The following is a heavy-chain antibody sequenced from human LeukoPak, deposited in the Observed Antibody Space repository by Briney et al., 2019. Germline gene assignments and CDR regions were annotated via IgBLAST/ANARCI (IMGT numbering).Heavy chain of an antibody. V-gene: IGHV3-23*01. Sequence: RGSLRLSCAASGFTFTGHTMTWLRRAPGKGLEWVSIIGGRDDRIYYADSVKGRFTISRDNSKNVLYLQMNSLRAEDTAVYYCAKDPNPFYDFWSGYKWGQGTLVTVSS. CDR2: IGGRDDRI. CDR1: GFTFTGHT. J-gene: IGHJ4*02. CDR3: AKDPNPFYDFWSGYK. D-gene: IGHD3-3*01.